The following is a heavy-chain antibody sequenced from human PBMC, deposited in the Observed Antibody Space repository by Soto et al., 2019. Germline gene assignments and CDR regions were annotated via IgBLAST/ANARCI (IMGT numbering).Heavy chain of an antibody. CDR2: IYHSGST. Sequence: SATLSLTCAVSGGSISSGGYSWIWIRQPPGKGLEWIGYIYHSGSTYYNPSLKSRVTISVDRSKNQFSLKLSSVTAADTAVYYCARASGYSYGSRFDYWGQGTLVTVSS. V-gene: IGHV4-30-2*01. CDR1: GGSISSGGYS. CDR3: ARASGYSYGSRFDY. D-gene: IGHD5-18*01. J-gene: IGHJ4*02.